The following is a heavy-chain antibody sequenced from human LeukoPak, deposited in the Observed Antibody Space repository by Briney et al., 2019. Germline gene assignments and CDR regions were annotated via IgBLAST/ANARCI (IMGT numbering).Heavy chain of an antibody. J-gene: IGHJ4*02. Sequence: SETLSLTCAVSGGSISSSNWWSWVRQPPGKGLEWIGEIYHSGSTNYNPSLKSRVTISVDTSKNQFSLNLSSVTAADTAVYYCARGYSTTSSDYWGQGTLVTVSS. CDR2: IYHSGST. D-gene: IGHD6-13*01. CDR3: ARGYSTTSSDY. V-gene: IGHV4-4*02. CDR1: GGSISSSNW.